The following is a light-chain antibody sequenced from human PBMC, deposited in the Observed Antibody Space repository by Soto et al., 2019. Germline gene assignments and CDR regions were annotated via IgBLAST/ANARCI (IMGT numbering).Light chain of an antibody. J-gene: IGKJ1*01. CDR1: QSVSSN. Sequence: EIVMTQSPATLSVSPGERATLSCRASQSVSSNLAWYQQKPGQAPRLLIYGASTRATGIPARFSGSGSGTEFTPTISSLQSEDFAFYYCQQYNNWPLTFGQGTKVEIK. V-gene: IGKV3-15*01. CDR3: QQYNNWPLT. CDR2: GAS.